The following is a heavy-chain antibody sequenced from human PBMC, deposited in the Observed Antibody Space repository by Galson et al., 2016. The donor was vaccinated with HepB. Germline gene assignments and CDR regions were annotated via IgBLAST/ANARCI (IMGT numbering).Heavy chain of an antibody. V-gene: IGHV1-18*01. D-gene: IGHD3-16*01. CDR1: GYTFTTYD. CDR3: ARDRFARGLYYGMDV. J-gene: IGHJ6*02. Sequence: SVKVSCKASGYTFTTYDINWVRQAAGQGLEWMGWISAANGNTHYAEKLQGRVTMTTVTSTSTAYMDLRSLRYDDTAIYYCARDRFARGLYYGMDVWGQGTTVTVS. CDR2: ISAANGNT.